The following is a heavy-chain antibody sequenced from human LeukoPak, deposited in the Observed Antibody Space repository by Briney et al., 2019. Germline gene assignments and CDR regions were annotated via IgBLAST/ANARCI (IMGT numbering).Heavy chain of an antibody. D-gene: IGHD5-12*01. V-gene: IGHV4-39*01. CDR1: GGSNSSSSYY. Sequence: PSETLSLTCTVSGGSNSSSSYYWGWIRRPPGKGLEWIGSIYYSGSTYYNPSLKSRVTISVDTSKNQFSLKLSSVTAADTAVYYCALATTLDYWGQGTLVTVSS. CDR2: IYYSGST. J-gene: IGHJ4*02. CDR3: ALATTLDY.